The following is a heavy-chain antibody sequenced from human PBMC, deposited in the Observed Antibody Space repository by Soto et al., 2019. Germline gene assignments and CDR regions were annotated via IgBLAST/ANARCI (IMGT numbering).Heavy chain of an antibody. CDR2: IIPIFGTA. D-gene: IGHD6-13*01. CDR1: GGTFSSYA. J-gene: IGHJ6*02. V-gene: IGHV1-69*13. CDR3: ARDSLIGSSWDYYYVIDV. Sequence: ASVKVSCKASGGTFSSYAISWVRQAPGQGLEWMGGIIPIFGTANYAQKFQGRVTITADESTSTAYMELSSLRSEDTAVYYCARDSLIGSSWDYYYVIDVWGQGTSDTGSS.